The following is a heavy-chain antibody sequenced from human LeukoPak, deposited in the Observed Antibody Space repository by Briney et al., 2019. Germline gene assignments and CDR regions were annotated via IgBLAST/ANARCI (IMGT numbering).Heavy chain of an antibody. CDR3: ARDGGYFDWAGVPNWFDP. CDR2: INHSGST. D-gene: IGHD3-9*01. V-gene: IGHV4-34*01. J-gene: IGHJ5*02. CDR1: GGSFSGYY. Sequence: PSETLSLTCAVYGGSFSGYYWSWIRQPPGKGLEWIGEINHSGSTNYNPSLKSRVTISVDTSKNQFSLKLSSVTAADTAVYYCARDGGYFDWAGVPNWFDPWGQGTLVTVSS.